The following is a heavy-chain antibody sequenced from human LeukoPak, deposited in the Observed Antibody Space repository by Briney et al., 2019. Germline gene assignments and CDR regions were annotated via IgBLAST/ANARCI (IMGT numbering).Heavy chain of an antibody. CDR3: ARQDGAAKFYFDY. V-gene: IGHV5-51*01. J-gene: IGHJ4*02. CDR2: IHPGDSDT. CDR1: GYSFTYW. D-gene: IGHD2-15*01. Sequence: GESLKISCNGSGYSFTYWIAWVRQMPGKGLEWMGIIHPGDSDTRYSPSFQGQVTISVDKSISTAYLQWSSLKASDTAMYYCARQDGAAKFYFDYWGQGILVTVSS.